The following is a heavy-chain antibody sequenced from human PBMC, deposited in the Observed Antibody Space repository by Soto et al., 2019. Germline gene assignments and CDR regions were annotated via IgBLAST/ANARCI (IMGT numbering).Heavy chain of an antibody. CDR2: IHHSGST. J-gene: IGHJ4*02. CDR3: ARGVDSWSGYLF. D-gene: IGHD3-3*01. CDR1: CGSFDGYY. V-gene: IGHV4-34*01. Sequence: SETLSLTCALYCGSFDGYYWSWIRQSPGKGQEWIGEIHHSGSTKYNPSLKSRVSLSVDTSTKQFSLKMTSMTAADRGVYYCARGVDSWSGYLFWGQGTPVTVSS.